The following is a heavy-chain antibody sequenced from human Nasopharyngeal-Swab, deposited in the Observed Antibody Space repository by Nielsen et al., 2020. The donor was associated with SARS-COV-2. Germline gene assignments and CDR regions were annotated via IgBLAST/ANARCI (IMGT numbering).Heavy chain of an antibody. CDR1: GFTFSSYS. CDR2: ISSSSSYI. Sequence: GVLKISCAASGFTFSSYSMNWVRQAPGKGLEWVSSISSSSSYIYYADSVKGRFTISRDNAKNSLYLQMNSLRAEDTTVYYCASPPSFPWWGQGTTVTVSS. J-gene: IGHJ6*02. V-gene: IGHV3-21*01. CDR3: ASPPSFPW.